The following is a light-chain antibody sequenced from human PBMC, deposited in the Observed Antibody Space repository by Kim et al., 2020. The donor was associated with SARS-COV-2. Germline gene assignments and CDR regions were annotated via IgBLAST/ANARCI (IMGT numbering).Light chain of an antibody. CDR2: DAS. CDR3: QQRLELPIT. CDR1: QSVDSS. V-gene: IGKV3-11*01. J-gene: IGKJ5*01. Sequence: LSPGERAALSRTASQSVDSSFALYQQQPGQAPRLFIYDASNRATGVPARFSGSGSGTDFSLTVSSLEPENFVIYYCQQRLELPITFGQGTRLEIK.